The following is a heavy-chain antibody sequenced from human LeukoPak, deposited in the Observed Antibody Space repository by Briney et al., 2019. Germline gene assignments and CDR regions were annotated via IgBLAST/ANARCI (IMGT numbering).Heavy chain of an antibody. CDR1: GGTFSSYA. CDR2: IIPILGIA. J-gene: IGHJ3*02. CDR3: ARKIAVAGTQAFDI. D-gene: IGHD6-19*01. V-gene: IGHV1-69*04. Sequence: ASVKVSCKASGGTFSSYAISWVRQAPGQGLEWMGRIIPILGIANYAQKFRGRVTITADKSTSTAYMELSSLRSEDTAVYYCARKIAVAGTQAFDIWGQGTMVTVSS.